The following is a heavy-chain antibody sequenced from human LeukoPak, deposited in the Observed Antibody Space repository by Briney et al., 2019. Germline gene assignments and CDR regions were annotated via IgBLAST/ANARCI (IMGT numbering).Heavy chain of an antibody. D-gene: IGHD3-10*01. CDR1: GFTFSSYA. J-gene: IGHJ3*02. CDR2: ISGSGGST. V-gene: IGHV3-23*01. CDR3: AKDYGYYGSGSYFRNAFDI. Sequence: PGGSLRLSCAASGFTFSSYAMSWVRQAPGKGLEWVSAISGSGGSTYCADSVKGRFTISRGNSKNTLYLQMNSLRAEDTAVYYCAKDYGYYGSGSYFRNAFDIWGQGTMVTVSS.